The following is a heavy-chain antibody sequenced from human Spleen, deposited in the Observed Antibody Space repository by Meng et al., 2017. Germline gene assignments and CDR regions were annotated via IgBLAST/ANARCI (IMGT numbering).Heavy chain of an antibody. CDR1: GFTFRSYT. V-gene: IGHV3-21*01. CDR2: IGTITTST. Sequence: GESLKISCVASGFTFRSYTMNWVRRAPGKGLEWVSSIGTITTSTHYADSVKGRFTISRDNAKNSLYLQMNSLRAEDTAVYYCARDLVSLWFGYYYYGMDVWGQGTTVTVSS. J-gene: IGHJ6*02. CDR3: ARDLVSLWFGYYYYGMDV. D-gene: IGHD3-10*01.